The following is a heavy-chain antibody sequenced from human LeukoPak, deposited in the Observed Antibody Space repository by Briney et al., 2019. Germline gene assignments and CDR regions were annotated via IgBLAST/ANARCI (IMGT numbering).Heavy chain of an antibody. CDR3: ARNIVGATWTPRY. CDR2: IIPIFGTA. D-gene: IGHD1-26*01. J-gene: IGHJ4*02. V-gene: IGHV1-69*13. Sequence: ASVKVSCKASGYTFTNYYIHWVRQAPGQGLEWMGGIIPIFGTANYAQKFQGRVTITADESTSTAYMELSSLRSEDTAVYYCARNIVGATWTPRYWGQGTLVTVSS. CDR1: GYTFTNYY.